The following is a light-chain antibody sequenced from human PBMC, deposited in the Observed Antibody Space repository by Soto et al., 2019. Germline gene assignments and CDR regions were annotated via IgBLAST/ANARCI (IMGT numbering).Light chain of an antibody. CDR1: QGIGVY. J-gene: IGKJ4*01. CDR3: QKYNSAPRT. V-gene: IGKV1-27*01. Sequence: DIQMTQSPSSLSASLGDRVTITCRASQGIGVYLAWFQQKPGKVPRLLIYAASAVQSGVPSRFSGGGSGTDFTLTINSLQPEDVATYYCQKYNSAPRTFGGGTKVEIK. CDR2: AAS.